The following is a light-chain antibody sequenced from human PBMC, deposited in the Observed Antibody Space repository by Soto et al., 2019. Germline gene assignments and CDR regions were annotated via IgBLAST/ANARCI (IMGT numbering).Light chain of an antibody. CDR3: LQHDKYPYT. CDR1: QDITNY. Sequence: DIQMTQSPSAMSASVGDEVTITCRASQDITNYLVWFQQKPGEVPKCLIYAASDLQSGVPARFSGSGSGTEFTLTISSLQPEDFATYYCLQHDKYPYTFGQGTKLEIK. V-gene: IGKV1-17*03. J-gene: IGKJ2*01. CDR2: AAS.